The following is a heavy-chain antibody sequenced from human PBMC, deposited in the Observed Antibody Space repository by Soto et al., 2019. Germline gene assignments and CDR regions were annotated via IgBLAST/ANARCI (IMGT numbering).Heavy chain of an antibody. D-gene: IGHD6-6*01. V-gene: IGHV1-69*02. CDR3: AICRSSDIAEYFQH. CDR2: VIPILGIA. Sequence: SVKVSCKASGGTFSSYTISWVRQAPGQGLEWMGRVIPILGIANYAQKFQGRVTITADKSTSTAYMDLSSLRSEETAVYYCAICRSSDIAEYFQHWRQGILVTVS. J-gene: IGHJ1*01. CDR1: GGTFSSYT.